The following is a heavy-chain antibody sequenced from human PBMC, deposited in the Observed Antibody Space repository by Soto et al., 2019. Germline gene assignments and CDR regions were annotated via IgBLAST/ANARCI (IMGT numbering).Heavy chain of an antibody. CDR2: ISGSGGST. CDR3: FLWGRGVNDAFDI. V-gene: IGHV3-23*01. Sequence: GGSLRLYCAASGCTLSSYAMIWVRQAPGKGLEWVSAISGSGGSTYYADSVKGRFTISRDNSKDTLYLQMNSLRAEDTAVYYCFLWGRGVNDAFDIWGQGTMVTVSS. CDR1: GCTLSSYA. J-gene: IGHJ3*02. D-gene: IGHD3-10*01.